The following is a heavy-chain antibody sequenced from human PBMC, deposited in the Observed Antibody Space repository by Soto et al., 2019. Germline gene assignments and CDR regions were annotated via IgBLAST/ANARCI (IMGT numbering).Heavy chain of an antibody. Sequence: GGSLRLSCAASGFTFSDYYMSWIRQAPGKGLEWVSYISSSGSTIYYADSVKGRFTISRDNAKNSLYLQMNSLRAEDTAVYYCARDAPKQDLCFGELSASYYMDVWGKGTTVTVSS. CDR1: GFTFSDYY. J-gene: IGHJ6*03. D-gene: IGHD3-10*01. CDR3: ARDAPKQDLCFGELSASYYMDV. CDR2: ISSSGSTI. V-gene: IGHV3-11*01.